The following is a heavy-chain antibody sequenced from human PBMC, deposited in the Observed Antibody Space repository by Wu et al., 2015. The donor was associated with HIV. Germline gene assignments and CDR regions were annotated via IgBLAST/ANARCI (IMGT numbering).Heavy chain of an antibody. V-gene: IGHV1-8*02. CDR3: ARGSRYCIGTSCTRNQYMDV. CDR1: KYIFTNYD. J-gene: IGHJ6*03. CDR2: MNPNSGNT. D-gene: IGHD2-2*01. Sequence: QVQLVQSGTEVKKPGASVKVSCKASKYIFTNYDVNWVRQATGQGLEWMGWMNPNSGNTGYGQKFQGRVTFTRNTSISTAYMELERLDXPDDTAVYYCARGSRYCIGTSCTRNQYMDVWGKGTTVTVSS.